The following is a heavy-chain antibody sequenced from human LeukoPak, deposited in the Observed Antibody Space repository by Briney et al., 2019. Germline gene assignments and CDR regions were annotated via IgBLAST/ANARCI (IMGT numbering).Heavy chain of an antibody. CDR1: GYTFTSYD. V-gene: IGHV1-8*01. D-gene: IGHD5-24*01. J-gene: IGHJ4*02. Sequence: ASVKVSCKASGYTFTSYDINWVRPATAQGREWMGWMNHNSGNTGYAQKFQGRVTMTRNTSISTAYMELSSLRSEDTGVYYCVRGFFRLQSVFNCWGQGTLVTVSS. CDR3: VRGFFRLQSVFNC. CDR2: MNHNSGNT.